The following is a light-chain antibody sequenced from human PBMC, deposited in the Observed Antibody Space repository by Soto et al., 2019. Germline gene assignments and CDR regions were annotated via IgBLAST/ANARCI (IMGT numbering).Light chain of an antibody. Sequence: IVMTRSPATLSVSPGERATLSCRASQSVSSNLAWYQQKPGQAPRLLIYGASTRATGIPARFSGGGSGTEFTLAISSLQSEDFAVYYCQQYNSWPRTFGQGTKV. V-gene: IGKV3-15*01. J-gene: IGKJ1*01. CDR3: QQYNSWPRT. CDR2: GAS. CDR1: QSVSSN.